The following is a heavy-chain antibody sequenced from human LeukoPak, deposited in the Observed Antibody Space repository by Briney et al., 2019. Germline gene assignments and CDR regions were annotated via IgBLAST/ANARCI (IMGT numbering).Heavy chain of an antibody. Sequence: GGSLRLSCAASGFTFSSYWMHWVRQAPGKGLVWVSRINSDGSSTSYADSVKDRFTISRDNAKNTLYLQMNSLRAEDTAVYYCARGPGGGDYVWGSYRYDYWGQGTLVTVSS. J-gene: IGHJ4*02. CDR1: GFTFSSYW. CDR2: INSDGSST. D-gene: IGHD3-16*02. V-gene: IGHV3-74*01. CDR3: ARGPGGGDYVWGSYRYDY.